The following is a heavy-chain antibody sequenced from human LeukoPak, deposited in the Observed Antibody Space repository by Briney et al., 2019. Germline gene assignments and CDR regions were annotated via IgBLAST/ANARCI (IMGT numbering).Heavy chain of an antibody. V-gene: IGHV4-59*01. Sequence: NPSETLSLTCTVSGGSISSYYWSWIRQPPGKGLEWIGYIYYSGSTNYNPSLKSRVTISVDTSKNQFSLKLSSVTAADTAVYYCARVDTAMVFDYWGQGTLVTVSS. D-gene: IGHD5-18*01. CDR2: IYYSGST. CDR3: ARVDTAMVFDY. J-gene: IGHJ4*02. CDR1: GGSISSYY.